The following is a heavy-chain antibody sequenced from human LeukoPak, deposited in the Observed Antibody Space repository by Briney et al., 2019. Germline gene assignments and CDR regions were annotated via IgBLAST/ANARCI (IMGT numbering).Heavy chain of an antibody. CDR2: IYHSGST. J-gene: IGHJ5*02. V-gene: IGHV4-4*02. CDR1: GGSISSSNW. Sequence: PSETLSLTCAVSGGSISSSNWWSWVRQPPGKGLEWIGEIYHSGSTNYNPSLKSRVTISVDKSKNQFSLKLSSVTAADTAVYYCARDARRYSSGWYVTWGQGTLVTVSS. D-gene: IGHD6-19*01. CDR3: ARDARRYSSGWYVT.